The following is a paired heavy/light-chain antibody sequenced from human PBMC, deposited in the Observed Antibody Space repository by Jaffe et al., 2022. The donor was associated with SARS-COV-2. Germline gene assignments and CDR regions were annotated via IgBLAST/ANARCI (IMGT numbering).Light chain of an antibody. J-gene: IGKJ1*01. CDR2: GAS. Sequence: EIVLTQSPGTLSLSPGERATLSCRASQSVSSSYLAWYQQKPGQAPRLLIYGASNRASGIPDRFSGSGSGTDFTLTISRLEPEDFAVYYCQQHGSSLWTFGQGTKVEFK. CDR3: QQHGSSLWT. V-gene: IGKV3-20*01. CDR1: QSVSSSY.
Heavy chain of an antibody. J-gene: IGHJ4*02. D-gene: IGHD6-19*01. V-gene: IGHV3-21*01. CDR1: GFTFSSYN. CDR2: ISSGSGYM. CDR3: ARDLRGGWKSFDY. Sequence: EVQLVQSGGGLVKPGGSLRLSCAASGFTFSSYNMNWVRQAPGKGLEWVSSISSGSGYMYYADSVKGRFTISRENAKKSLYLQMKSLRAEDTAVYYCARDLRGGWKSFDYWGQGTLVTVSS.